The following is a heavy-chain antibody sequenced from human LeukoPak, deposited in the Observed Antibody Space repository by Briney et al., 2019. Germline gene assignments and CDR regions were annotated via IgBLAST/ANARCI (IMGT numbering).Heavy chain of an antibody. CDR2: IYYSGST. J-gene: IGHJ5*02. CDR1: GGSFSGYY. Sequence: SETLSLTCAVYGGSFSGYYWGWIRQPPGKGLEWIGSIYYSGSTYYNPSLKSRVAISVDTSKNQFSLKLSSVTAADTAVYYCARGWDSSWYEYNWFDPWGQGTLVTVSS. CDR3: ARGWDSSWYEYNWFDP. V-gene: IGHV4-34*01. D-gene: IGHD6-13*01.